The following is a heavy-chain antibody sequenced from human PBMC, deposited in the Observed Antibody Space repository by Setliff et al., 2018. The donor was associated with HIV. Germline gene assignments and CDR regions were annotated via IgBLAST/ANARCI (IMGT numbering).Heavy chain of an antibody. D-gene: IGHD2-2*01. CDR2: IYHSEYT. J-gene: IGHJ6*02. V-gene: IGHV4-34*01. CDR3: ARGHCSGTNCYGVDYYGMDV. Sequence: SETLSLTCAVYGGSFSDYYWSWIRQPPGKGLEWIGEIYHSEYTNYNPSLKSRVSMSVDKSKNQFSVKLTSVTAADTAVYYCARGHCSGTNCYGVDYYGMDVWGQGTTVTVSS. CDR1: GGSFSDYY.